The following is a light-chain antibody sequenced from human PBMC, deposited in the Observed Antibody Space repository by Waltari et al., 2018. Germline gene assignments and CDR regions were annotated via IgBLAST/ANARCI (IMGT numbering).Light chain of an antibody. Sequence: SYMLTQPPSESVAPGEAARFTCGGDRIGSKIVHWYQQKPGQAPTLVIYSDSDRPAGIPERFSGYNSGNTATLTITRVEAGDEAEYYCQVWDGATDQVVFGGGTELTVL. CDR2: SDS. J-gene: IGLJ2*01. CDR1: RIGSKI. V-gene: IGLV3-21*04. CDR3: QVWDGATDQVV.